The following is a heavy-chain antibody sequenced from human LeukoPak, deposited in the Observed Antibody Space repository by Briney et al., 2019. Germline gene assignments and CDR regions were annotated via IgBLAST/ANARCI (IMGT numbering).Heavy chain of an antibody. CDR2: ISYDGSNK. CDR3: AKDGTKDFDY. CDR1: GFTFSSYG. V-gene: IGHV3-30*18. D-gene: IGHD1-1*01. Sequence: GGSLRLSCAASGFTFSSYGMHWVRQAPGKGLEWVAVISYDGSNKYYADSVKGRFTISRDNSKNTLYLQMNSLRAEDTAVYYCAKDGTKDFDYWGQGTLVTVSS. J-gene: IGHJ4*02.